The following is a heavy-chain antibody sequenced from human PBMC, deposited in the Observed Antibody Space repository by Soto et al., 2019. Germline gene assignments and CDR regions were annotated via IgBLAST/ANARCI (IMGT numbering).Heavy chain of an antibody. CDR1: GFTLSDYY. D-gene: IGHD2-21*02. V-gene: IGHV3-11*06. J-gene: IGHJ6*02. CDR2: ISSSGSYT. Sequence: GGSLRLSCAGSGFTLSDYYMSWIRQAPGKGLEWVSYISSSGSYTNYADSVKGRFAISRDNAKNSLYLQMKSLRAEGTAVYYCARTYCGGDCYPTPRYYGMDVWGQGTTVTVSS. CDR3: ARTYCGGDCYPTPRYYGMDV.